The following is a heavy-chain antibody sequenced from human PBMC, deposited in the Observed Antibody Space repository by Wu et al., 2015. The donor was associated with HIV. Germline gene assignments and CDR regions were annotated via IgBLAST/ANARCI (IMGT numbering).Heavy chain of an antibody. CDR1: GYTFTGYY. Sequence: QVQLVQSGAEVKKPGASVKVSCKASGYTFTGYYMHWVRQAPGQGLEWMGWINPNSGGTNYAQKFQGRVTMTRDTSISTAYMELSRLRSDDTAVYYCARDGLGSSSWFSYYGMDVVGPRDHGHRLL. J-gene: IGHJ6*02. D-gene: IGHD6-13*01. CDR2: INPNSGGT. CDR3: ARDGLGSSSWFSYYGMDV. V-gene: IGHV1-2*02.